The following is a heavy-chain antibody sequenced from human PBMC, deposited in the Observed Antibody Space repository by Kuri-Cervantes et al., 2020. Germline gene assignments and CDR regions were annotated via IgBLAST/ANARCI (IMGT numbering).Heavy chain of an antibody. CDR2: IYHSGST. Sequence: LRLSCVVSGGSISSGGYSWSWSRQPPGKGLEWIGYIYHSGSTYYNPSLKSRVTISVDRSKNQFSLKLSSVTAADTAVYYCASTSIAALDYWGQGTLVTVSS. J-gene: IGHJ4*02. V-gene: IGHV4-30-2*01. CDR3: ASTSIAALDY. CDR1: GGSISSGGYS. D-gene: IGHD6-6*01.